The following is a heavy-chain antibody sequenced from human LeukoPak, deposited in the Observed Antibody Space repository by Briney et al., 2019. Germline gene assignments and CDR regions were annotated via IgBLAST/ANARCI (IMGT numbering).Heavy chain of an antibody. CDR2: INSDGSSI. V-gene: IGHV3-74*03. CDR1: GFTFSSYW. D-gene: IGHD5-12*01. CDR3: VREGRVSGYDFDC. J-gene: IGHJ4*02. Sequence: PGGSLRLSCAASGFTFSSYWMHWVRQVTGKGLVWVSRINSDGSSITYADSVKGRFTISRDNAKNTLYLQMNSLRVEDTAVYYCVREGRVSGYDFDCWGQGTLVTVSS.